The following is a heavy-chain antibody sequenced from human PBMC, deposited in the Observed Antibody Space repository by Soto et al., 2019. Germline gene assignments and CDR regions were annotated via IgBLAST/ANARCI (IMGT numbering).Heavy chain of an antibody. V-gene: IGHV3-9*01. CDR1: GFTFDAYA. D-gene: IGHD6-25*01. Sequence: EVQLVESGGGLVQPGRSLRLSCAASGFTFDAYAMHWVRQTPGKGLEWVSGITWNSGTIGYADSVKGRFTISGDNGKNSLYLQMTSLRPADTALYHCAKDHSDPAIYGMDVWGQGTTVTVSS. J-gene: IGHJ6*02. CDR3: AKDHSDPAIYGMDV. CDR2: ITWNSGTI.